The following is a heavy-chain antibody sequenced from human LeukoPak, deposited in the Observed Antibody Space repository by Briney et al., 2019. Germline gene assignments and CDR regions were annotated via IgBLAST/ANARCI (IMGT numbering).Heavy chain of an antibody. CDR3: ARANNSSWHN. CDR2: IKPDGSAQ. Sequence: GGSLRLSCATSGFTFSSNWMSWVRHVPGRGLDWVANIKPDGSAQYYAASVKGRFTVSRDNAKNSVYLQMNSLRVEDTAVYYCARANNSSWHNWGQGTLVTVSS. CDR1: GFTFSSNW. D-gene: IGHD6-13*01. V-gene: IGHV3-7*01. J-gene: IGHJ4*02.